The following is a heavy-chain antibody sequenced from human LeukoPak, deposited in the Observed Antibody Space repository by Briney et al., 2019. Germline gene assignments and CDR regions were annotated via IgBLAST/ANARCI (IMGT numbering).Heavy chain of an antibody. D-gene: IGHD2-21*01. J-gene: IGHJ4*02. V-gene: IGHV3-33*08. CDR3: ARVGIALAGPFDF. CDR2: IRHDGTET. Sequence: GGSLRLSCAASGFTFSTYGMHWLRQAPGKGPESVALIRHDGTETYHAESVKGRFTISRDDSKNTFYLQMTSLRAEDTAVYFCARVGIALAGPFDFWGQGSPVIVSS. CDR1: GFTFSTYG.